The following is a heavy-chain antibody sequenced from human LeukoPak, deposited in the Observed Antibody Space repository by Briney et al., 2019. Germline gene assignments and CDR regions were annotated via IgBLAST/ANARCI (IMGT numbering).Heavy chain of an antibody. CDR2: IYYSGST. V-gene: IGHV4-59*08. CDR1: GGSISSYY. J-gene: IGHJ6*02. CDR3: ARRTGDYVNYYYGMDV. Sequence: ASETLSLTCTVSGGSISSYYWSWIRQPPGKGLEWIGYIYYSGSTNYNPSLKSRVTISADTSKNQFSLKLSSGTAADTAVYYCARRTGDYVNYYYGMDVWGQGTTVTVSS. D-gene: IGHD4-17*01.